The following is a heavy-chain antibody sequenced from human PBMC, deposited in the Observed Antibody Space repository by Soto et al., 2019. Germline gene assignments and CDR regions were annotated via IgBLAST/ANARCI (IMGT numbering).Heavy chain of an antibody. D-gene: IGHD3-10*01. V-gene: IGHV1-18*01. Sequence: QVQLVQSGAEVKKPGASVKVSCKASGYTFTSYGISWVRQAPGQGLEWMGWISTYNGNTKYAQKLQGRVTMTTDTSTSTADVGLKSVRSDDTAVFLCAGELVRGVVSDCWGQGTLVTVSS. CDR2: ISTYNGNT. CDR3: AGELVRGVVSDC. CDR1: GYTFTSYG. J-gene: IGHJ4*02.